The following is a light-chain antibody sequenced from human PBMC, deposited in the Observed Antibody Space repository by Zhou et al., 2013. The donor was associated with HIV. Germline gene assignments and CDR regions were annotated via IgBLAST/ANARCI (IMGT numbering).Light chain of an antibody. V-gene: IGKV3-11*01. CDR3: QQFGTSQWT. Sequence: EVVLTQSPATLSLSPGERATLSCRASQSVSSYLAWYQQKPGQAPRLLIYDASKRATGIPARFSGSGSGTDFTLTISSLEPEDFGVYYCQQFGTSQWTFGQGTKVEIK. CDR2: DAS. CDR1: QSVSSY. J-gene: IGKJ1*01.